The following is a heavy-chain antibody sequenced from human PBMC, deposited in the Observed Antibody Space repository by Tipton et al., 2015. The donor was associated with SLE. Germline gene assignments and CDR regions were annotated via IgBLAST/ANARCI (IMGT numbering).Heavy chain of an antibody. V-gene: IGHV3-48*03. D-gene: IGHD2-15*01. CDR3: ARDFRGLGLLDY. CDR2: ISSSGSTI. CDR1: GFTFSSYE. Sequence: SLRLSCAASGFTFSSYEMNWVRQAPGKGLEWVSYISSSGSTIYYADSVKGRFTISRDNAKYSLYLQMNSLRAEDTAVYYCARDFRGLGLLDYWGQGTLVTVSS. J-gene: IGHJ4*02.